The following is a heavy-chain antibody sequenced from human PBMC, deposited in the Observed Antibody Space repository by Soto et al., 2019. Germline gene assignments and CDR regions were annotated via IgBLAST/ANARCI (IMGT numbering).Heavy chain of an antibody. Sequence: SETLSLTCAVYGGSFSGYYWSWIRQPPGKGLEWIGEINHSGSTNYNPSLKGRVTISVDTSKNQFSLKLSSVTAADTAVYYCARVSSIMITFGGVQRHFDYWGQGTLVTVSS. V-gene: IGHV4-34*01. J-gene: IGHJ4*02. CDR2: INHSGST. CDR3: ARVSSIMITFGGVQRHFDY. CDR1: GGSFSGYY. D-gene: IGHD3-16*01.